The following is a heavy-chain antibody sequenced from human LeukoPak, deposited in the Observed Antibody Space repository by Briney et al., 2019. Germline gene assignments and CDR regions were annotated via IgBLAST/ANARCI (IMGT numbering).Heavy chain of an antibody. J-gene: IGHJ4*02. CDR2: ISSSISYI. CDR1: SFTFSSYS. CDR3: ARARARIAVPGTGSSFDY. D-gene: IGHD6-13*01. V-gene: IGHV3-21*01. Sequence: GGSLRLSCAASSFTFSSYSMNWVRQAPGKGLEWVSSISSSISYIYYADSVKGRFTISRDNAKNPLYLQMSSLRAEDTAVYYCARARARIAVPGTGSSFDYWGQGTLVTVSS.